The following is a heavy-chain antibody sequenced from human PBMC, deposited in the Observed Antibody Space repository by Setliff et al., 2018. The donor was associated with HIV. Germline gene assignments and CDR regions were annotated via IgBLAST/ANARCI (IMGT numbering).Heavy chain of an antibody. D-gene: IGHD3-16*02. CDR2: INAANGNT. V-gene: IGHV1-3*01. Sequence: ASVKVSCKASGYTFTRNIVHWVRQAPGQRLEWMGWINAANGNTKYSQEFQGRVTITRDTSATTVYMELHSLRSEDTAVYYCARDIGTVWHNWFDPWGQGTLVTVSS. CDR3: ARDIGTVWHNWFDP. J-gene: IGHJ5*02. CDR1: GYTFTRNI.